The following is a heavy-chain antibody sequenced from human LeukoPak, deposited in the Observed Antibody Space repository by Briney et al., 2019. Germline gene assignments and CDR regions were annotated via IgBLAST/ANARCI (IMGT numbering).Heavy chain of an antibody. CDR1: EFMFSSYT. V-gene: IGHV3-23*01. D-gene: IGHD2-2*01. Sequence: GGSLRLSCAASEFMFSSYTMAWVRQAPGKGLEWVSLISAGGRSTYSADSVKGRFTISTDTSRNTLYLQMNSLRAEDTARYYCARYCGSTSCSTFSSYFGMDVWGLGTTVTVSS. CDR2: ISAGGRST. J-gene: IGHJ6*02. CDR3: ARYCGSTSCSTFSSYFGMDV.